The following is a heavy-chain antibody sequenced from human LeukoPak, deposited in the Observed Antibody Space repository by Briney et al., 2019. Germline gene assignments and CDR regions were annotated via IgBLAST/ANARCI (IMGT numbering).Heavy chain of an antibody. Sequence: PGGSLRLSCAASGFTFSSYWMSWVRQAPGKGLEWVANIKQDGSEKYYVDSAKGRFTISRDNAKNSLYLQMNSLRAEDTAVYYCAAAHSYELPDYWGQGTLVTVSS. J-gene: IGHJ4*02. D-gene: IGHD5-18*01. CDR3: AAAHSYELPDY. V-gene: IGHV3-7*01. CDR2: IKQDGSEK. CDR1: GFTFSSYW.